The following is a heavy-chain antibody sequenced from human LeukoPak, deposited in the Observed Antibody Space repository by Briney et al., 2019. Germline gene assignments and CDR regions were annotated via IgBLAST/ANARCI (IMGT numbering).Heavy chain of an antibody. CDR2: ISFSSSYI. CDR1: GFTFSSYS. Sequence: GGSLRLSCAASGFTFSSYSMNWVRQAPGKGLEWVSSISFSSSYIYYADSVKGRFTISRDNAKNSLYLQMNSLRAEDTAVYYCAKDQGTVLLWFGDVDYWGQGTLVTVSS. J-gene: IGHJ4*02. D-gene: IGHD3-10*01. CDR3: AKDQGTVLLWFGDVDY. V-gene: IGHV3-21*01.